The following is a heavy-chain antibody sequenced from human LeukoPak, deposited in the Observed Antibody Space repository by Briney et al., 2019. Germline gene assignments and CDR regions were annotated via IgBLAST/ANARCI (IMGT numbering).Heavy chain of an antibody. CDR1: GGSLSGSY. Sequence: PSETLSLTCAVYGGSLSGSYWSWVRQAPGKGLEWVSAISGSGGSTYYADSVKGRFTISRDNSKNTLYLQMNSLRAEDTAVYYCAKDLVKYSSGWRLDYWGQGTLVTVSS. J-gene: IGHJ4*02. D-gene: IGHD6-19*01. CDR3: AKDLVKYSSGWRLDY. V-gene: IGHV3-23*01. CDR2: ISGSGGST.